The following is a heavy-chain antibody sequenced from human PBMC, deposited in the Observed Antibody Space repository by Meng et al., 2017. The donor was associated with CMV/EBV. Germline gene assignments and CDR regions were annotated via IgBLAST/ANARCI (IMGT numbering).Heavy chain of an antibody. V-gene: IGHV1-58*01. CDR3: AACPIAAAGTWGWFDP. D-gene: IGHD6-13*01. Sequence: SVKVSCKASGFTFTSSAVQWVRQARGQRLEWIGWIVVGSGNTNYAQKFQERVTITRDMSTSTAYMELSSLRSEDTAVYYGAACPIAAAGTWGWFDPWGQGTLVTVSS. J-gene: IGHJ5*02. CDR1: GFTFTSSA. CDR2: IVVGSGNT.